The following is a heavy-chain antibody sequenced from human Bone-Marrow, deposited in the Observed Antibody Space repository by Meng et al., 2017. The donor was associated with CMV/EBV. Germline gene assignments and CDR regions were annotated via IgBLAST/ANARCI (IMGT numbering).Heavy chain of an antibody. CDR3: ARDPRFFQL. J-gene: IGHJ3*01. Sequence: GGSLRLSCAASGFIFSSYEMNWVRQAPGKGPEWVAHISDSGNTIYYADSVKGRFTISRDNANNSLYLHMNSLRAEDTAIYYCARDPRFFQLWGQWTRVP. D-gene: IGHD2-2*01. CDR1: GFIFSSYE. CDR2: ISDSGNTI. V-gene: IGHV3-48*03.